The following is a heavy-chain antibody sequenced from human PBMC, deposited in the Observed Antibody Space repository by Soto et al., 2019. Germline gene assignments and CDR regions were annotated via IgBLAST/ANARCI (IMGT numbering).Heavy chain of an antibody. CDR2: IYYTGNT. V-gene: IGHV4-59*01. J-gene: IGHJ4*02. Sequence: NPSETLSLTCTVSGASISPFYWSWIRQPPGKGLEWIGYIYYTGNTNFNPSLKSRVTISADTSKNQFSLKLSSVTTADTAVYFCARVGGYNYFDHWGQRTQVTVSS. CDR1: GASISPFY. CDR3: ARVGGYNYFDH. D-gene: IGHD5-12*01.